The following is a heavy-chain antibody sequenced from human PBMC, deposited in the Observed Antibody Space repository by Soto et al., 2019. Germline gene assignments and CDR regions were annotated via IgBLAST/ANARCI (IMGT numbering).Heavy chain of an antibody. J-gene: IGHJ4*02. Sequence: ASVKVCCKDSGYTFNSYGSRWVRQAPGQGLEWMGWISVYNGNTNYAQKVQGRVTMTTDTSTSTAYMELRSLRSDDTAVYYCARDGRNGGYFDYWGQGTVVTV. V-gene: IGHV1-18*01. CDR3: ARDGRNGGYFDY. CDR2: ISVYNGNT. D-gene: IGHD2-8*01. CDR1: GYTFNSYG.